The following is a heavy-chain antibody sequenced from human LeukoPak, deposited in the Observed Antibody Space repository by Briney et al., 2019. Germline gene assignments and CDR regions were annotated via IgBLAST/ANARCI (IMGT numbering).Heavy chain of an antibody. Sequence: PGESLKISCKGSGYNFTNYWIGWVRQLPGKGLEWMGIIYPGVSDTRYSPSFQGQVTISADKSISTAYLQWSSLKASDTAIYYCARAYSSSWFSDYWGQGTLVTVSS. D-gene: IGHD6-13*01. J-gene: IGHJ4*02. CDR1: GYNFTNYW. CDR3: ARAYSSSWFSDY. V-gene: IGHV5-51*01. CDR2: IYPGVSDT.